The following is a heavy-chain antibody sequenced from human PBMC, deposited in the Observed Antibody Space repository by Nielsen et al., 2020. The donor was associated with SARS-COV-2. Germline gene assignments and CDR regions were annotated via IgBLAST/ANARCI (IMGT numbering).Heavy chain of an antibody. J-gene: IGHJ4*02. CDR3: AKGERGVTILFDS. CDR1: GITVSSNY. CDR2: IYSDGTT. V-gene: IGHV3-53*01. Sequence: GESLEISCAASGITVSSNYLNWVRQAPGKGLEWVSIIYSDGTTYYADSAKGRFNISRDASKSTLYLQMSNLRAEDTALYYCAKGERGVTILFDSWGQGTLVTVSS. D-gene: IGHD3-10*01.